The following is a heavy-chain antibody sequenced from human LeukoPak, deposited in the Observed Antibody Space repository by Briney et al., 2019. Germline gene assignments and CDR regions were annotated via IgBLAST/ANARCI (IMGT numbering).Heavy chain of an antibody. D-gene: IGHD1-26*01. V-gene: IGHV4-59*12. CDR3: AKEGMGSEATTAGGAFDI. Sequence: PSETLSLTCTVSGGSLSVYHWSWIRQPPGKGLEWIGYLYDTGSTNYNPSLKSRVTISVDTSKNQISLKLSSETAADTAVYFCAKEGMGSEATTAGGAFDIWGQGTTVTVSS. CDR1: GGSLSVYH. J-gene: IGHJ3*02. CDR2: LYDTGST.